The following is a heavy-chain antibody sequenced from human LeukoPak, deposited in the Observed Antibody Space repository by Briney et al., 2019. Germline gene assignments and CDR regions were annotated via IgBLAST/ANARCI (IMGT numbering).Heavy chain of an antibody. Sequence: SETLSLTCTVSGGSISSYYWSWIRQPAGKGLEWIGRIYTSGSTNYNPSLKSRVTMSVDTSKNQFSLKLSSVTAADTAVYYCARDSRYYYDSSGYYEAYYYFDYWGQGTLVTVSS. CDR3: ARDSRYYYDSSGYYEAYYYFDY. J-gene: IGHJ4*02. CDR2: IYTSGST. CDR1: GGSISSYY. D-gene: IGHD3-22*01. V-gene: IGHV4-4*07.